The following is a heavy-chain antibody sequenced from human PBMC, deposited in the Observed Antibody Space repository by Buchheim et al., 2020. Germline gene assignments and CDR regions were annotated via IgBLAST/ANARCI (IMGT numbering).Heavy chain of an antibody. D-gene: IGHD2-21*01. CDR3: ASSTYCGGDCYYYYYYGMDV. Sequence: QVQLVESGGGVVQPGRSLRLSCAASGFTFSSYGMHWVRQAPGKGLEWVAVISYDGSNKYYADSVKGRFTISRDNSKNTLYLQMNSLRAEDTAVYYCASSTYCGGDCYYYYYYGMDVWGQGTT. V-gene: IGHV3-30*03. CDR1: GFTFSSYG. CDR2: ISYDGSNK. J-gene: IGHJ6*02.